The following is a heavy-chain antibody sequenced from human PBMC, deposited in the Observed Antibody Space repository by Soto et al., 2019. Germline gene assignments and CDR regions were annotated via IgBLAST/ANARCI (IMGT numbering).Heavy chain of an antibody. CDR1: GFTFSSYA. CDR2: ISYDGSNK. V-gene: IGHV3-30-3*01. Sequence: GGSLRLSCAASGFTFSSYAMHWVRQAPGKGLEWVAVISYDGSNKYYADSVKGRFTISRDNSKNTLYLQMNSLRAEDTAVYYCARIEAVANIFDYRGQGTLVTVSS. CDR3: ARIEAVANIFDY. D-gene: IGHD6-19*01. J-gene: IGHJ4*02.